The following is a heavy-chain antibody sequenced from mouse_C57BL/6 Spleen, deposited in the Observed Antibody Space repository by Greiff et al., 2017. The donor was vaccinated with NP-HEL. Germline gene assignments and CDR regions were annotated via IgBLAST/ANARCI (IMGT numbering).Heavy chain of an antibody. CDR1: GYAFSSYW. CDR3: ARLKYYSNGYFEV. D-gene: IGHD2-5*01. CDR2: IYPGDGDT. Sequence: VQLKESGAELVKPGASVKISCKASGYAFSSYWMNWVKQRPGKGLEWIGQIYPGDGDTNYNGKFKGKATLTADKSSSTAYMQLSSLTSEDSAVYFCARLKYYSNGYFEVWGTGTTVTVSS. J-gene: IGHJ1*03. V-gene: IGHV1-80*01.